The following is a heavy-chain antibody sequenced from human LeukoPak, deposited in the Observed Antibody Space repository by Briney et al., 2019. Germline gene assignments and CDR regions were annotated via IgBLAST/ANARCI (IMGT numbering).Heavy chain of an antibody. V-gene: IGHV3-21*01. CDR2: ISSSSSYI. J-gene: IGHJ4*02. CDR1: GFTFSSYS. D-gene: IGHD3-10*01. Sequence: GGSLRLSCAASGFTFSSYSMNWVRQAPGKGLEWVSSISSSSSYIYYADSVKGRFTISGDNAKNSLYLQMNSLRAEDTAVYYCARSHGSGSYYNGYWGQGTLVTVSS. CDR3: ARSHGSGSYYNGY.